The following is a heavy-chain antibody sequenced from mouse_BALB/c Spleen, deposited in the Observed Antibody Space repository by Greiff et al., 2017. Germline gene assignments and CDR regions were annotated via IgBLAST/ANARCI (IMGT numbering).Heavy chain of an antibody. CDR2: INPGSGGT. J-gene: IGHJ4*01. CDR3: ARVPRDYAMDY. Sequence: VKLQESGAELVRPGTSVKVSCKASGYAFTNYLIEWVKQRPGQGLEWIGVINPGSGGTNYNEKFKGKATLTADKSSSTAYMQLSSLTSDDSAVYFCARVPRDYAMDYWGQGTSVTVSS. CDR1: GYAFTNYL. V-gene: IGHV1-54*01.